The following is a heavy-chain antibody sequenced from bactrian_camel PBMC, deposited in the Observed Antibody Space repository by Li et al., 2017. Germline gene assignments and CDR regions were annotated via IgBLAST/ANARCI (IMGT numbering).Heavy chain of an antibody. D-gene: IGHD6*01. CDR3: AADRGSWSYPCRRARRTTDLAY. J-gene: IGHJ6*01. CDR2: VSDGSA. Sequence: HVQLVESGGGSVQGGGSLRLSCTTSGGTLAGLDMGWYRQAPGSECELVATVSDGSAYYEDSVKGRFTISQDNAKNMVYLQTNGLKPEDTAVYYCAADRGSWSYPCRRARRTTDLAYWGQGTQVTVS. CDR1: GGTLAGLD. V-gene: IGHV3S53*01.